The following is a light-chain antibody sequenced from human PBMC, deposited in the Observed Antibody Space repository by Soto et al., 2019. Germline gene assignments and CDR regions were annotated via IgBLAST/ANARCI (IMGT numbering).Light chain of an antibody. CDR3: AAWHDSLNGPV. J-gene: IGLJ2*01. Sequence: SVLTQPPSASGTPGQRVTISCSGGSSNIGSHTVNWYQHLPGTAPNLLIYSNNQRPSGVPDRFSGSVSGTSASLAISGLQSEDEADYYCAAWHDSLNGPVFGGGTKVTVL. CDR1: SSNIGSHT. CDR2: SNN. V-gene: IGLV1-44*01.